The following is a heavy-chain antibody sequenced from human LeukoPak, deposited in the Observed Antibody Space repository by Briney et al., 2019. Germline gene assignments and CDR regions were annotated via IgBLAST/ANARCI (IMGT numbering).Heavy chain of an antibody. CDR2: IIPILDQS. Sequence: SVTVSCKAPGGTFTDYSISWVRQAPGQGLEWMGRIIPILDQSNYAQKFQGRVTFTADKSTTTASMELSSLKSDDTAVYYCVRCGYYYDWFDPWGQGTLVTV. D-gene: IGHD5-12*01. CDR1: GGTFTDYS. V-gene: IGHV1-69*02. CDR3: VRCGYYYDWFDP. J-gene: IGHJ5*02.